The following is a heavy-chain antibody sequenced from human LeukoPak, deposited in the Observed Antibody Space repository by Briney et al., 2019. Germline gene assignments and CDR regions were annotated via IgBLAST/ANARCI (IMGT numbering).Heavy chain of an antibody. CDR2: ISSTDSTI. D-gene: IGHD3-3*01. V-gene: IGHV3-48*01. CDR3: ARSDGDFWSGYYFDY. Sequence: PGGSLRLSCAASGFIFSTYSMNWVRQAPGKGLEWVSYISSTDSTIYYADSVQGRSTISRDSAKHSLYLLMNSLRPEDTAVYYCARSDGDFWSGYYFDYWGQGTLVTVSS. J-gene: IGHJ4*02. CDR1: GFIFSTYS.